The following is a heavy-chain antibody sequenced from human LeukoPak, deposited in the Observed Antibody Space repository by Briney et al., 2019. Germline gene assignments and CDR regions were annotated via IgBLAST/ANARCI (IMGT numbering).Heavy chain of an antibody. D-gene: IGHD5-24*01. CDR2: MNPNSGNT. CDR1: GYTFTSYD. J-gene: IGHJ4*02. V-gene: IGHV1-8*01. CDR3: ARGTIAHQRWLQFRRREAWSVPDY. Sequence: ASVKVSCKASGYTFTSYDINWVRQATGQGLEWMGWMNPNSGNTGYAQKFQGRVTMTRNTSISTAYMELSSLRSEDTAVYYCARGTIAHQRWLQFRRREAWSVPDYWGQGTLATVSS.